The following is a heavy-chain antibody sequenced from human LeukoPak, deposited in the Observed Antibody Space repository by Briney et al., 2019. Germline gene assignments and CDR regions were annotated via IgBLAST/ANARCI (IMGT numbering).Heavy chain of an antibody. CDR2: IIPIFGTA. Sequence: ASVKVSCKASGYTFTGYYVHWVRQAPGQGLEWMGGIIPIFGTANYAQKFQGRVTITTDESTSTAYMELSSLRSEDTAVYYCAVVLRFLEWLLLPDFDYWGQGTLVTVSS. D-gene: IGHD3-3*01. V-gene: IGHV1-69*05. CDR3: AVVLRFLEWLLLPDFDY. J-gene: IGHJ4*02. CDR1: GYTFTGYY.